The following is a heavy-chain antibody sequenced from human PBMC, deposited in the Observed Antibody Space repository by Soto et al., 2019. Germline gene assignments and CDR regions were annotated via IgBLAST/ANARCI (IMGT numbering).Heavy chain of an antibody. CDR2: INYSGST. CDR1: SGSISSYN. J-gene: IGHJ4*02. Sequence: SETLSLTCTVSSGSISSYNWNWVRQPPGKGLEWIGFINYSGSTHYNPSLKSRVTISLDTSKNQFSLKLNSVTAADTAVYYCARENYYALDYWGPGTLVTVAS. CDR3: ARENYYALDY. V-gene: IGHV4-59*01. D-gene: IGHD3-10*01.